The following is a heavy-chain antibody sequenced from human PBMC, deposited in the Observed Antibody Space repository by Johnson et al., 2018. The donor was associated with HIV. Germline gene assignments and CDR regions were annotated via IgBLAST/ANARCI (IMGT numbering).Heavy chain of an antibody. CDR2: INWSGGST. V-gene: IGHV3-20*04. CDR1: GFTFSSYP. D-gene: IGHD6-13*01. J-gene: IGHJ3*02. CDR3: ARGKGAAVGLDAFDI. Sequence: MLLVESGGGVVQPEMSLRLACAASGFTFSSYPMHWVRQAPGKGLEWVSGINWSGGSTGYADSMKGRFTISSDNARNSLYLQMNSLRAEDTALYFCARGKGAAVGLDAFDIWGQGTMVTVAS.